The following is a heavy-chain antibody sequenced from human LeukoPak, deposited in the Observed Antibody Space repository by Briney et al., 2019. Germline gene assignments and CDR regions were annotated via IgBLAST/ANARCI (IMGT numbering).Heavy chain of an antibody. Sequence: GGSLRLSCAASGFTFDDYGMSWVRQAPGKGLEWVSGINWNGGRTGYADSVKGRFTISRDNAKNSLYLEMNTLRDEDTAVYYCAKERYCTISTCYTGSAFDIWGQGTMVTVSS. D-gene: IGHD2-2*02. CDR3: AKERYCTISTCYTGSAFDI. CDR1: GFTFDDYG. J-gene: IGHJ3*02. CDR2: INWNGGRT. V-gene: IGHV3-20*04.